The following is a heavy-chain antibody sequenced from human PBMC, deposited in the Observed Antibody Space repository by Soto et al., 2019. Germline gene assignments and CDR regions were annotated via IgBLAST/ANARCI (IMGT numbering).Heavy chain of an antibody. D-gene: IGHD3-22*01. CDR3: AHFYDSSGYTGY. V-gene: IGHV2-5*02. CDR2: IYWDDDK. J-gene: IGHJ4*02. CDR1: GFSLSTSGVG. Sequence: QITLKESGPTLVKPTQTLTLTCTFSGFSLSTSGVGVGWIRQPPGKALEWLAVIYWDDDKRYSPSLKSRLTITKDTSKNQLVLTMTNMDPVDTATYYCAHFYDSSGYTGYWGQGTLVTVSS.